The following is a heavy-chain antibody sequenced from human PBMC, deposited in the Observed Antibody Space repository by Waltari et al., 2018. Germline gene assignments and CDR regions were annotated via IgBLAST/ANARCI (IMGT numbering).Heavy chain of an antibody. CDR1: GGTFSSYA. CDR2: IIPIFGTA. J-gene: IGHJ4*02. CDR3: ARDRWMREVQGVFDY. Sequence: QVQLVQSGAEVKKPGSSVKVSCKASGGTFSSYAISWVRQAPGQGLEWMGGIIPIFGTANYAQKFKGRVTITADESTSTAYMELSSLRSEDTAVYYCARDRWMREVQGVFDYWGQGTLVTVSS. D-gene: IGHD3-10*01. V-gene: IGHV1-69*13.